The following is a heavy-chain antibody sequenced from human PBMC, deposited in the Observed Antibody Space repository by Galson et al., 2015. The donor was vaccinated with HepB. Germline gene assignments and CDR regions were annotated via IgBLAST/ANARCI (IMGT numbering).Heavy chain of an antibody. CDR2: IKSKTDGETI. CDR1: GFPFNNAW. J-gene: IGHJ5*02. V-gene: IGHV3-15*05. CDR3: TTDVYYTTYWSWLDP. D-gene: IGHD2-2*02. Sequence: SLRLSCAASGFPFNNAWMTWVRQAPGMGLEWVGRIKSKTDGETIDYAVPVKGRFTISRDDSKNRLYLQMNSLKPEDTAVYYCTTDVYYTTYWSWLDPWGQGTLVTVSS.